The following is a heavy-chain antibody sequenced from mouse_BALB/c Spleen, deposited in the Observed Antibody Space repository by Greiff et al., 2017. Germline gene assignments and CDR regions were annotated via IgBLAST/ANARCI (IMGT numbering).Heavy chain of an antibody. D-gene: IGHD1-1*01. V-gene: IGHV1S56*01. CDR2: IYPGDGST. CDR1: GYTFTSYY. CDR3: ARRPFTTVVADYFDY. Sequence: VQLQESGPELVKPGASVKMSCKASGYTFTSYYIHWVKQRPGQGLEWIGWIYPGDGSTKYNEKFKGKTTLTADKSSSTAYMLLSSLTSEDSAIYFCARRPFTTVVADYFDYWGQGTTLTVSS. J-gene: IGHJ2*01.